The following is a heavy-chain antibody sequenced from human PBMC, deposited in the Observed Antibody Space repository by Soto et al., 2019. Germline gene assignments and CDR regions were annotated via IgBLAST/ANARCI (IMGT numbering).Heavy chain of an antibody. J-gene: IGHJ6*02. Sequence: SGTLSLTCTVSGGSISGYYWSWIRQPPGKGLEWIGYIYYSGNTNYNPSLNSRVTISVDTSKNHFSLRLSSVTAADTAVYYCARYCGGDCYTYYYHGMDVWGQGTTVTVSS. V-gene: IGHV4-59*12. D-gene: IGHD2-21*02. CDR2: IYYSGNT. CDR3: ARYCGGDCYTYYYHGMDV. CDR1: GGSISGYY.